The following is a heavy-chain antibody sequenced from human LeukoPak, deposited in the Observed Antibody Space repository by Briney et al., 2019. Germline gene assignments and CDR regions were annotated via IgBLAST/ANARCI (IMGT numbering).Heavy chain of an antibody. CDR2: IYSGGRT. V-gene: IGHV3-66*02. D-gene: IGHD4-11*01. CDR1: GFTVSSNY. CDR3: ASQGGDYSNPSGLYYYYGMDV. Sequence: PGGSLRLSCAASGFTVSSNYMSWVRQAPGKGLEWVSVIYSGGRTYYADSVKGRFTISRDNSKNTLYLQMNSLRAEDTAVYYCASQGGDYSNPSGLYYYYGMDVWGQGTTVTVSS. J-gene: IGHJ6*02.